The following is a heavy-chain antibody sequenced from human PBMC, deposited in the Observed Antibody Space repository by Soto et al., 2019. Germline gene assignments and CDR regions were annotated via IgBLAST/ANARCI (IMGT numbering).Heavy chain of an antibody. V-gene: IGHV6-1*01. J-gene: IGHJ4*02. D-gene: IGHD3-3*01. CDR1: GDSVSSNSAA. CDR3: ARATYCDFWSGYYYFDY. CDR2: TYYRSKWYN. Sequence: PSQTLSLNCAISGDSVSSNSAAWNWIGQSPSIGLEWLGRTYYRSKWYNDYAVSVQSRIAINPDNSTHQFSLQLNSVSPEDTAVYYCARATYCDFWSGYYYFDYWGQGTLVTVSS.